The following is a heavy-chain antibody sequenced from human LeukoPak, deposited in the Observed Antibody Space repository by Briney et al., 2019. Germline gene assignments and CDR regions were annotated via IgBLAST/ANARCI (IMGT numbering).Heavy chain of an antibody. V-gene: IGHV3-7*01. J-gene: IGHJ4*02. CDR3: ARGNHYDILTGDY. CDR2: IKPDGSEK. CDR1: GFSFSTFS. D-gene: IGHD3-9*01. Sequence: TGGSLRLSCAASGFSFSTFSMAWVRQAPGKGLEWVANIKPDGSEKYYVDSVKGRFTISRDNAKNSLSLQMNDLRAEDTAVYYCARGNHYDILTGDYWGQGTLVTVSS.